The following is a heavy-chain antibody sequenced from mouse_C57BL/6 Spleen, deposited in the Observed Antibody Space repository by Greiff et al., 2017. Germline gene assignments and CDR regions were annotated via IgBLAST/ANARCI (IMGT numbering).Heavy chain of an antibody. J-gene: IGHJ1*03. Sequence: VQLQQPGAELVKPGASVKMSCKASGYTFTSYWITWVKQRPGQGLEWIGDIYPGSGSTNYNEKFKSKATLTVDTSSSTAYMQLSSLTSEDSAVYYCARKITTVVATDGYFDVWGTGTTVTVSS. CDR1: GYTFTSYW. CDR3: ARKITTVVATDGYFDV. D-gene: IGHD1-1*01. V-gene: IGHV1-55*01. CDR2: IYPGSGST.